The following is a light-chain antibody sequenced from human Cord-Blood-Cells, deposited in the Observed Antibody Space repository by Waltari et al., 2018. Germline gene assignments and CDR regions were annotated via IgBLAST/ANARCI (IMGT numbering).Light chain of an antibody. Sequence: DIQMTQSPPTLSAYVGDRVTITCRASQSISSWLAWYQQKPGKAPKLLIYDASSLESGVPSRFSGSGSGTEFTLTISSLQPDDFVTYYCQQYNSYSTFGQGTKVEIK. CDR1: QSISSW. CDR3: QQYNSYST. J-gene: IGKJ1*01. V-gene: IGKV1-5*01. CDR2: DAS.